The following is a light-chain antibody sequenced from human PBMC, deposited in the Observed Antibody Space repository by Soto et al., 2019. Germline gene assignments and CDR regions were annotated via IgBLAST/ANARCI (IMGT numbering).Light chain of an antibody. V-gene: IGKV1-5*01. CDR2: GAS. CDR3: QQYHSSPTWT. J-gene: IGKJ1*01. CDR1: QTISSW. Sequence: DIQMTQSPSTLSSSVGDTITITCRSSQTISSWLAWYQQKPGKVPKLLIYGASSLQTGVQSRFSGSGSGTEFIFTISSLQPEDFATYYCQQYHSSPTWTFGQGTKVDIK.